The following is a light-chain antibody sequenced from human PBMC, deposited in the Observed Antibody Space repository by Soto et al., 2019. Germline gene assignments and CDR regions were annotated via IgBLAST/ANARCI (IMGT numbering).Light chain of an antibody. CDR3: QQLNSYPRT. Sequence: MQLTQSPSSLSASVGDRVTITCRASQGISSYLAWYQQKPGKAPKLLIYAASTLQSGVPSRFSGSGSGTDFTLTISSLQPEDFVTYYCQQLNSYPRTFGQGTKLEIK. J-gene: IGKJ2*01. CDR2: AAS. CDR1: QGISSY. V-gene: IGKV1-9*01.